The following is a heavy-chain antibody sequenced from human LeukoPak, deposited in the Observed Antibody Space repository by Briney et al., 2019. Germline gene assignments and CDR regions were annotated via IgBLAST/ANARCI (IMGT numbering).Heavy chain of an antibody. CDR1: GFTFSSYS. CDR3: AELGITMIGGV. D-gene: IGHD3-10*02. Sequence: GGSLRLSCVASGFTFSSYSMNWVRQAPGEGLEWVSYISSSGSTIYYADSVKGRFTISRDNAKNSLYLQMNSLRAEDTAVYYCAELGITMIGGVWGKGTTVTISS. V-gene: IGHV3-48*04. CDR2: ISSSGSTI. J-gene: IGHJ6*04.